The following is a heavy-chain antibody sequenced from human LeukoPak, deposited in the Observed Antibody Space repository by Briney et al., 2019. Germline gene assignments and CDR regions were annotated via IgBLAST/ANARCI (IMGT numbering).Heavy chain of an antibody. D-gene: IGHD7-27*01. CDR1: GFSFSSYG. Sequence: PGRSLRLSCAASGFSFSSYGMRWVRQAPGKGLEWVGDIWYDGSHTYYADSVKGRFTISRDNSKNTLYLQMNSLRAEDTAVYYCASGRTGDFISGDYYYGMDVWGQGTTVTVSS. J-gene: IGHJ6*02. V-gene: IGHV3-33*01. CDR3: ASGRTGDFISGDYYYGMDV. CDR2: IWYDGSHT.